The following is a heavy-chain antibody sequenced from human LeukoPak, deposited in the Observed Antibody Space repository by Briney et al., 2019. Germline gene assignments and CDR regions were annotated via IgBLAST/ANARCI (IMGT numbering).Heavy chain of an antibody. Sequence: SETLSLTCTVSGGSISSSSYYWGWIRQPPGKGLEWIGSIYYSGSTYYNPSLKSRVTISVDTSKNQFSLKLSSVTAADTAVYYCARDQDIVVVVAVTGSWFDPWGQGTLVTVSS. J-gene: IGHJ5*02. CDR3: ARDQDIVVVVAVTGSWFDP. D-gene: IGHD2-15*01. V-gene: IGHV4-39*07. CDR1: GGSISSSSYY. CDR2: IYYSGST.